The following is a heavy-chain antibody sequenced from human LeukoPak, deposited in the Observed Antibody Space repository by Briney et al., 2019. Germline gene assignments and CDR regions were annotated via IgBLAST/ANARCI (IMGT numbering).Heavy chain of an antibody. CDR2: ISSDGNNK. Sequence: GGSLRLSCAASGFTFTSYGMHWVRQAPGKGLEWVALISSDGNNKYYADSVKGRFSISRDNSKNTLYLQMNGLRVEDTAVYYCARIGYSISWSGDYWGQGSLVTVSS. CDR3: ARIGYSISWSGDY. V-gene: IGHV3-30*03. D-gene: IGHD6-13*01. J-gene: IGHJ4*02. CDR1: GFTFTSYG.